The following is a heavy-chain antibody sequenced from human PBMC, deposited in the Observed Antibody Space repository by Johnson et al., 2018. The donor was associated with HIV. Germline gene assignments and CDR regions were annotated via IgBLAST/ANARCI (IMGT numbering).Heavy chain of an antibody. CDR3: AREELEPDVFDI. CDR1: GFTFSDHY. CDR2: IRYDGSNT. J-gene: IGHJ3*02. V-gene: IGHV3-30*02. D-gene: IGHD1-1*01. Sequence: QVQLVESGGGLVKPGGSLRLSCAGSGFTFSDHYISWVRQAPGKGLEWVAFIRYDGSNTYYADSVKGRFTISRDNSKNTLYLQMNSLRAEDTAVYYCAREELEPDVFDIWGQGTMVTVSS.